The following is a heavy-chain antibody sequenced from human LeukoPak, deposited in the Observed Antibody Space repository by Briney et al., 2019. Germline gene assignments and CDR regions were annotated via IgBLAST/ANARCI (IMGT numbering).Heavy chain of an antibody. Sequence: PGGSLRLSCAASGFTVSGSYMNWVRQAPGKGLEWVSVIYSDSSTYYADSVKGRFTISRDNSKNTLYLQMNSLRAEDTAVYYCAKTRPLDSSSWSHGDYWGQGTLVTVSS. J-gene: IGHJ4*02. CDR1: GFTVSGSY. CDR3: AKTRPLDSSSWSHGDY. CDR2: IYSDSST. V-gene: IGHV3-53*01. D-gene: IGHD6-13*01.